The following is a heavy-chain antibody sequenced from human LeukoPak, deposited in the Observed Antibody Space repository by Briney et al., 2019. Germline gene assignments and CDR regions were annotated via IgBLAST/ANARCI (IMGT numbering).Heavy chain of an antibody. CDR1: GFTFSSYS. V-gene: IGHV3-21*01. CDR3: ASLRNMDYFDY. CDR2: ISSSSSYI. D-gene: IGHD2/OR15-2a*01. Sequence: PGGSLRLSCAASGFTFSSYSMNWVRQAPGRGLEWVSSISSSSSYIYYADSVKGRFTISRDNAKNSLYLQMNSLRAEDTAVHYCASLRNMDYFDYWGQGTLVTVSS. J-gene: IGHJ4*02.